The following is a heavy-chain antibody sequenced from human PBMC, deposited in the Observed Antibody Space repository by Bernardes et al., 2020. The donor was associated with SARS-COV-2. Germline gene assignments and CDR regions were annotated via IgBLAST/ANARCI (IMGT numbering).Heavy chain of an antibody. CDR2: INPKSGDT. CDR3: ASVTWSQRDGFDI. D-gene: IGHD1-26*01. J-gene: IGHJ3*02. Sequence: ASVKVSCKASGYSFSAYYFHWVRQAPGQGLEWMGWINPKSGDTNYAQNFQGRVTMTRDTSISTGYMELSRLTSDDTAVYYCASVTWSQRDGFDIWGQGTMVTVSS. CDR1: GYSFSAYY. V-gene: IGHV1-2*02.